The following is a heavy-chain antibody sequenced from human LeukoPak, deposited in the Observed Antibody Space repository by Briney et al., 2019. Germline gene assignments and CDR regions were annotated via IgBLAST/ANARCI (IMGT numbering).Heavy chain of an antibody. V-gene: IGHV4-39*01. D-gene: IGHD3-3*01. CDR1: GGSISSSSYY. J-gene: IGHJ4*02. CDR2: IYYSGST. Sequence: SETLSLTCTVSGGSISSSSYYWGWIRQPPGKGLEWIGSIYYSGSTYYNPSLKSRVTISVDTSKNQFSLKLSSVTAADTAVYYCARHDYDFWSGPRRGIDYWGQGTLVTVSS. CDR3: ARHDYDFWSGPRRGIDY.